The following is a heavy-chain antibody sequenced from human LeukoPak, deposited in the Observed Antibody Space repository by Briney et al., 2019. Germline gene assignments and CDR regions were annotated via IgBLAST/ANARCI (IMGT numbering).Heavy chain of an antibody. CDR1: GGSISSSSYY. CDR3: ARAFPDYGRLGWFDP. Sequence: SETLSLTCTVSGGSISSSSYYWGWIRQPPGKGLEWIGYIYYSGSTNYNPSLKSRVTISVDTSKNQFSLKLSSVTAADTAVYYCARAFPDYGRLGWFDPWGQGTLVTVSS. J-gene: IGHJ5*02. D-gene: IGHD4-17*01. CDR2: IYYSGST. V-gene: IGHV4-61*05.